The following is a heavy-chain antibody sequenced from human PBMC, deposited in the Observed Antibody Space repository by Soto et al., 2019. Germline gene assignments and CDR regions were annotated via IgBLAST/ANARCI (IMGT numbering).Heavy chain of an antibody. CDR2: ISYDGSNK. V-gene: IGHV3-30-3*01. CDR1: GFTFSSYA. Sequence: PGGSLRLSCAASGFTFSSYAMHWVRQAPGKGLEWVAVISYDGSNKYYADSVKGRFTISRDNSKNTLYLQMNSQRAEDTAVYYCARVRDHSGSYLYYFDYWGQGTLVTVSS. J-gene: IGHJ4*02. D-gene: IGHD1-26*01. CDR3: ARVRDHSGSYLYYFDY.